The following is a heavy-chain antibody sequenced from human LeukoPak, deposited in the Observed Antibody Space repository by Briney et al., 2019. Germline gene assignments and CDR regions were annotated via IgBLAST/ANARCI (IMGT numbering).Heavy chain of an antibody. CDR3: ARVEWELPLDAFDI. CDR1: GYTFTSYG. D-gene: IGHD1-26*01. V-gene: IGHV1-18*01. Sequence: ASVKVSCKASGYTFTSYGISWVRQAPGQGLEWMGWISAYNGNTNYAQKLQGRVTMTTDTTTSTAYMELRSLRSDDTAVYYCARVEWELPLDAFDIWGQGTMVTVSS. J-gene: IGHJ3*02. CDR2: ISAYNGNT.